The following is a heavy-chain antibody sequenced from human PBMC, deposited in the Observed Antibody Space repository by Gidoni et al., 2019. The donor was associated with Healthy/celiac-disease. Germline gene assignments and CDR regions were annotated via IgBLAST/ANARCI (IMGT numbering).Heavy chain of an antibody. V-gene: IGHV3-73*02. J-gene: IGHJ4*02. CDR2: IRSKAKSYAT. CDR3: TRYPDYGGNFGQYFDY. CDR1: GFTFSGSV. Sequence: EVQLLESGGGLVPPGGSLLLSCAAPGFTFSGSVRPWVRQASGKGLEWVGRIRSKAKSYATAYAASVKGRFTISRDDSKNTAYLQMNSLKTEDTAVYYCTRYPDYGGNFGQYFDYWGQGTLVTVSS. D-gene: IGHD4-17*01.